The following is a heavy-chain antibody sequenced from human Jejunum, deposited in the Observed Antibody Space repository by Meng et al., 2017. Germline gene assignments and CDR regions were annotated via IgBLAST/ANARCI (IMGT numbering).Heavy chain of an antibody. CDR3: ASLDTAMALWGHVIDI. J-gene: IGHJ3*02. Sequence: GGSMRLSCAAAGLSFSNYWMSWVRQAPGKGLGRVACIRKDGNDIYYLDSVSGRFTISRDNAKNSLYLQMDSLRAEDTATYYCASLDTAMALWGHVIDIWGQGTMVTVSS. CDR2: IRKDGNDI. D-gene: IGHD5-18*01. CDR1: GLSFSNYW. V-gene: IGHV3-7*01.